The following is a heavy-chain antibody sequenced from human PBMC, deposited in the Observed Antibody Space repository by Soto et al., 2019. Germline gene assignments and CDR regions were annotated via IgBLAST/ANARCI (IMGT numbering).Heavy chain of an antibody. D-gene: IGHD6-13*01. J-gene: IGHJ4*02. V-gene: IGHV3-53*01. Sequence: LRLSCAASGFSVNSNYMSWVRQAPGKGLEWVSVIYSGGSTNYADSVKGRFTISRDNSKNTLYLQMNSLRAEDTAVYYCARDLRQELKYYFDYWGRGTLVTVSS. CDR2: IYSGGST. CDR3: ARDLRQELKYYFDY. CDR1: GFSVNSNY.